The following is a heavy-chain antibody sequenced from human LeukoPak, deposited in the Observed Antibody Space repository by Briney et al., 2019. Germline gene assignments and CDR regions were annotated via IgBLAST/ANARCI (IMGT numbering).Heavy chain of an antibody. Sequence: SETLSLTCTVSGGSISSSSYYWGWIRQPPGKGLEWIGEINHSGSTNYNPSLKSRVTISVDTSKNQFSLKLSSVTAADTAVYYCARQHPRYSSGRRAFDIWGQGTMVTVSS. CDR1: GGSISSSSYY. J-gene: IGHJ3*02. CDR2: INHSGST. CDR3: ARQHPRYSSGRRAFDI. D-gene: IGHD6-19*01. V-gene: IGHV4-39*07.